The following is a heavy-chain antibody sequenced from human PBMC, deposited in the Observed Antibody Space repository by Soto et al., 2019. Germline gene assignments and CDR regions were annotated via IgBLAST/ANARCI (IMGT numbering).Heavy chain of an antibody. CDR2: ISLDGSNK. D-gene: IGHD3-22*01. CDR1: GFSFFTYA. V-gene: IGHV3-30-3*01. Sequence: GGSLRLSCAASGFSFFTYAMHWVRQAPGKGLEWVAVISLDGSNKYYADSVKGLFTVSRDNSENTLYLQMNSLRAEDTAVYYCARGYYYDTSGYYLSNWGPGTQVTVSS. J-gene: IGHJ4*02. CDR3: ARGYYYDTSGYYLSN.